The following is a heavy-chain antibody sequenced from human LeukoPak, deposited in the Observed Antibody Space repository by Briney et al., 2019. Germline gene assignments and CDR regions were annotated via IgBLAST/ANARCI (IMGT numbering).Heavy chain of an antibody. CDR2: ISHSGST. Sequence: SETLSLTCAIYGGSFSDYYWYWIRQPPGKGLEWIGEISHSGSTNYNPSLKSRATISEDTSKNQFSLKLSSVTAADTAVYYCVRGVGFGELENGMDVWGQGTTVTVSS. V-gene: IGHV4-34*01. J-gene: IGHJ6*02. D-gene: IGHD3-10*01. CDR3: VRGVGFGELENGMDV. CDR1: GGSFSDYY.